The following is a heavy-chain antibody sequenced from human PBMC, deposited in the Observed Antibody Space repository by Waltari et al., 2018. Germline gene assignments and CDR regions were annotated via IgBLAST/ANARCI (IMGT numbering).Heavy chain of an antibody. Sequence: QVQLQESGPGLVKPSETLSLTCTVSGGSISSHYWSWIQQPPGKGLEWIGYIYYSGSTNYNPSLKSRVTISVDTSKNQFSLKLSSVTAADTAVYYCARALREGSSWYGDYWGQGTLVTVSS. J-gene: IGHJ4*02. CDR2: IYYSGST. D-gene: IGHD6-13*01. V-gene: IGHV4-59*11. CDR1: GGSISSHY. CDR3: ARALREGSSWYGDY.